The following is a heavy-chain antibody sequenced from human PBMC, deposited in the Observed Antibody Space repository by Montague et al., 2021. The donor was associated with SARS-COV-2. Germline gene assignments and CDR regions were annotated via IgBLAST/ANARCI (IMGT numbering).Heavy chain of an antibody. Sequence: SETLSLTCTVSGRSITGYYWSWLRRSPGKGLEWIAYIYYCGAVNYNPSLGSRVTISTYTSKNQLSLKVNSVTAADTAVYYCVREHASGGPRWAYDIWGQGTVVTVSS. D-gene: IGHD4-23*01. CDR3: VREHASGGPRWAYDI. V-gene: IGHV4-59*01. CDR1: GRSITGYY. J-gene: IGHJ3*02. CDR2: IYYCGAV.